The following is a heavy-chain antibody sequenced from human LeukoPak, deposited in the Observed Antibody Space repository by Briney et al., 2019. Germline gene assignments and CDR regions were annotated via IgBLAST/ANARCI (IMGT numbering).Heavy chain of an antibody. CDR1: GFTVSSNY. J-gene: IGHJ4*02. V-gene: IGHV3-53*01. Sequence: GGSLRLSCAASGFTVSSNYMSWVRQARGKGLEWVSVIYSGGSTYYADSVKGRFTISRDNSKNTLCLQMNSLRAEDTAVYYCAREVGSRMDYWGQGTLVTVSS. D-gene: IGHD1-14*01. CDR2: IYSGGST. CDR3: AREVGSRMDY.